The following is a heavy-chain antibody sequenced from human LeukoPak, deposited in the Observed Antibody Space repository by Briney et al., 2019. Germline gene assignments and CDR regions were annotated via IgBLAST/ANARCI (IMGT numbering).Heavy chain of an antibody. J-gene: IGHJ4*02. CDR1: GFTFSSYG. CDR2: IRNDGSII. V-gene: IGHV3-30*02. D-gene: IGHD3-16*01. Sequence: PGGSLRLSCAASGFTFSSYGMHWIRQAPGKGLEWVAFIRNDGSIIYNTDSVKGRFTISRDNSKNTLYLQMNSLRADDMAVYYCAKDTPLCYFDYWGQGTLVTVSS. CDR3: AKDTPLCYFDY.